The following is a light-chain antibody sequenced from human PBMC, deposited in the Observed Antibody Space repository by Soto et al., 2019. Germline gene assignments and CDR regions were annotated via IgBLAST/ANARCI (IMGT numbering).Light chain of an antibody. J-gene: IGLJ1*01. CDR3: SSYTSSSTPCV. CDR2: EVS. V-gene: IGLV2-14*01. CDR1: SSDVGAYNS. Sequence: QSVLTQPASVSGSPGQSITISCTGTSSDVGAYNSVSWYQQHPGKAPKLMIYEVSNRPSGVSNRFSGSKSGNTASLTISGLQAEDEADYYCSSYTSSSTPCVFGTGTKLTV.